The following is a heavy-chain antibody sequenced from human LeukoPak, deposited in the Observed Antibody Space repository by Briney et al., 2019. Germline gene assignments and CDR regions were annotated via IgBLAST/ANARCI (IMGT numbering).Heavy chain of an antibody. CDR1: GFTVSSSY. Sequence: GGSLRLSCAASGFTVSSSYMTWVRQAPGKGLEWVSIIYSGGSTSYADSVKGRFTISRDNSKNTLYLQMNSLRAEDTAVYYCARDVVGATYFDWGQGTLVTVSS. CDR2: IYSGGST. CDR3: ARDVVGATYFD. V-gene: IGHV3-53*01. D-gene: IGHD1-26*01. J-gene: IGHJ4*02.